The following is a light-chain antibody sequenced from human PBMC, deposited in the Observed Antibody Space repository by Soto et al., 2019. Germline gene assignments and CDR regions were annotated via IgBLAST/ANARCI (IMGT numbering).Light chain of an antibody. CDR1: QSVSSSF. Sequence: EIVLTQSPGTLSLSPGERATLSCRASQSVSSSFIAWYQHKPGQAPRLLIYGASSRATGVPDRFSGSGSGTDFTLTISRLEPEDFAVYYCQQYGSSGTFGQGTKVDI. V-gene: IGKV3-20*01. CDR2: GAS. J-gene: IGKJ1*01. CDR3: QQYGSSGT.